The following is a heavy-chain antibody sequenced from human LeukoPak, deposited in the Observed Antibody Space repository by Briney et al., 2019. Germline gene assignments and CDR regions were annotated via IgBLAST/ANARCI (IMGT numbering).Heavy chain of an antibody. Sequence: SETLSLTCTVSGGSISNDYWSWIRQTPGKGLEWIGYVYYNGNTNYNPSLKSRVIISVATSKNQFSLKMTSLTAADTGVFYCARALMTLVRGVPRTTWFDPWGQGTLVTVSS. CDR1: GGSISNDY. CDR2: VYYNGNT. J-gene: IGHJ5*02. D-gene: IGHD3-10*01. CDR3: ARALMTLVRGVPRTTWFDP. V-gene: IGHV4-59*12.